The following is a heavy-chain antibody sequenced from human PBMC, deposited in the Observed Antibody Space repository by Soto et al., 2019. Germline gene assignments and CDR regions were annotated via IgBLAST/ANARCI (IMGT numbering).Heavy chain of an antibody. V-gene: IGHV1-46*01. CDR1: GDTFTDYY. CDR3: ARGGHVVVVTAALDY. J-gene: IGHJ4*02. CDR2: VNPSGGHT. Sequence: QVQLMQSGAEVKKPGASVKVSCKASGDTFTDYYIHWVRQAPGQGLEWMGTVNPSGGHTTYAQHFLGRVTMTRDTSTSTLYMELTILTSDDTAIYYCARGGHVVVVTAALDYCGQGTLVTVSS. D-gene: IGHD2-21*02.